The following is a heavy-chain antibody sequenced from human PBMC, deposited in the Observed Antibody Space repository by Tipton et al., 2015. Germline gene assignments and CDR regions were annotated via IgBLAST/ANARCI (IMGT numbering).Heavy chain of an antibody. V-gene: IGHV4-4*07. CDR2: LYSSENI. D-gene: IGHD3-16*01. CDR3: ARHETMNLNLRGPYFDL. Sequence: TLSLTCTVSAGSISGYYWSWIRQPAGKGLEWIGRLYSSENIYYNPSLKSRLTMSVDTSKNQFSLRLTSVTAADTAIFYCARHETMNLNLRGPYFDLWGRGNQVIVSS. J-gene: IGHJ4*01. CDR1: AGSISGYY.